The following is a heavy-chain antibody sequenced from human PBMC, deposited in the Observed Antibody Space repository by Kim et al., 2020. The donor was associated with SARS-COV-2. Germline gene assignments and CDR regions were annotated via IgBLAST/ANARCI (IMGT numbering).Heavy chain of an antibody. V-gene: IGHV3-48*02. CDR1: GFTFSSYS. Sequence: GGSLRLSCAASGFTFSSYSMSWVRQAPGKGLEWVSYISSTGSSIYYAESVKGRFTISRDNAKNSLYLQMNSLREDDTAVYYCARGAVSGTSRFDSWGQGT. J-gene: IGHJ4*02. CDR2: ISSTGSSI. D-gene: IGHD6-19*01. CDR3: ARGAVSGTSRFDS.